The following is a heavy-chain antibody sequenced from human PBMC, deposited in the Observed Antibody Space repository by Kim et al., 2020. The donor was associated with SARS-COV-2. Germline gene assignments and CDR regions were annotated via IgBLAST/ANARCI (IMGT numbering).Heavy chain of an antibody. D-gene: IGHD2-2*01. CDR2: ISSTSSTK. CDR3: VRVTGSTSCYQMDL. J-gene: IGHJ6*02. Sequence: GGSLRLSCAASGFTFSTYSMYWVRQVPGKGLEWVSYISSTSSTKYYADSVTGRFTISRDNAENSLFLQMNSLRDEDTAVYYCVRVTGSTSCYQMDLWGQG. V-gene: IGHV3-48*02. CDR1: GFTFSTYS.